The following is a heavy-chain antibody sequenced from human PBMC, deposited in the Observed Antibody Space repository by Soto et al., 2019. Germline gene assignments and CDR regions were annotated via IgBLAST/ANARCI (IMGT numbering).Heavy chain of an antibody. D-gene: IGHD1-26*01. CDR1: GYSFTSYW. CDR2: IYPGDSDT. Sequence: PGESLKISCKGSGYSFTSYWIGWVRQMPGKGLEWMGIIYPGDSDTRYSPSFQGQVTISADKSISTAYLQWSSLKASDTAMYYCARLNREAYYYYGMDVWGQGTTVTVSS. V-gene: IGHV5-51*01. CDR3: ARLNREAYYYYGMDV. J-gene: IGHJ6*02.